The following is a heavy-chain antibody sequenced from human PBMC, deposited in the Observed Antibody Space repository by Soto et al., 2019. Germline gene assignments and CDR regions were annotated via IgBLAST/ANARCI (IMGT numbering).Heavy chain of an antibody. Sequence: QVQLQESGPGLVEPSGTLSLTCAVSGGPISSNNWWSWVRQPPGKGLEWIGEIHHDTGTNYNTSLRSRVTISVDKSKNQLSLNLNSVTAADAAIYYCARMPYSSYAMHVWGQGTTVTVS. V-gene: IGHV4-4*02. CDR2: IHHDTGT. CDR1: GGPISSNNW. J-gene: IGHJ6*02. CDR3: ARMPYSSYAMHV. D-gene: IGHD2-2*01.